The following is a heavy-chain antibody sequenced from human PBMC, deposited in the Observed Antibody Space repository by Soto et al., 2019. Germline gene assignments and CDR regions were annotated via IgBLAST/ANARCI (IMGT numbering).Heavy chain of an antibody. CDR2: ISPYNGNT. D-gene: IGHD2-21*02. Sequence: QVQLVQSAGEVKKPGASAIVSCQAAGYTFRNYIIAWLRQAPGQGLEWMGWISPYNGNTNYARQFRGRVTLTTDTSTSAVYLELRKLGADYAATYYCARYCAGNACYSRHYYAMDVWGQGTTVSVSS. CDR1: GYTFRNYI. V-gene: IGHV1-18*01. J-gene: IGHJ6*02. CDR3: ARYCAGNACYSRHYYAMDV.